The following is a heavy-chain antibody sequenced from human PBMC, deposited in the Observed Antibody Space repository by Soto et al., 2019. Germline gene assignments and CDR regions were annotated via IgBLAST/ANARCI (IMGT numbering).Heavy chain of an antibody. CDR2: ISGSVGST. CDR1: GFTFSDHG. D-gene: IGHD6-6*01. J-gene: IGHJ4*02. CDR3: ARDRTIATRNYDD. V-gene: IGHV3-23*01. Sequence: EVQLLESGGGLVQPGGSLRLSCAASGFTFSDHGMSWVRQAPGKGPEWVSAISGSVGSTYYADSVKGRFTISRDNSKNMLNIQMDSPRDEDTAVYYCARDRTIATRNYDDWGQGALVSVSS.